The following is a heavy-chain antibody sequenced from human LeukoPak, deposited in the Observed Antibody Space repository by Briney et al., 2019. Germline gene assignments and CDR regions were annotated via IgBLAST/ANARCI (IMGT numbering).Heavy chain of an antibody. D-gene: IGHD3-10*01. CDR1: GYSISSAYY. CDR3: AKSNGYGLVDI. V-gene: IGHV4-38-2*02. CDR2: IYHSGST. Sequence: SETLSLTCTVSGYSISSAYYWGWIRQPPGKGLEWIGHIYHSGSTYYSPSLKSRVTISLDTSRNHFSLKLNSVTAADTAVYYCAKSNGYGLVDIWGQGRMVTVSS. J-gene: IGHJ3*02.